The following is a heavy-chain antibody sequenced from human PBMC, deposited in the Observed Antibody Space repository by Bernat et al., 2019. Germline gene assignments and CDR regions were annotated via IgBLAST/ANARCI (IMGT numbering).Heavy chain of an antibody. CDR3: ARGAGDYWYFDL. CDR1: GFTFSSYD. Sequence: EVQLVESGGGLVQPGGSLRLSCAASGFTFSSYDMHWVRQATGKGLEWVSAIGTAGDTYYPGSVKGRFTISRENAKNSLYLRMNSLRAGDTAVYYCARGAGDYWYFDLWGRGTLVTVSS. CDR2: IGTAGDT. V-gene: IGHV3-13*04. D-gene: IGHD7-27*01. J-gene: IGHJ2*01.